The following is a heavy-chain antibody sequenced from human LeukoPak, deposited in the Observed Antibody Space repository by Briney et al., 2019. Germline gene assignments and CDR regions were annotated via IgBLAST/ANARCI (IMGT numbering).Heavy chain of an antibody. CDR1: GYTLTELS. V-gene: IGHV1-24*01. Sequence: ASVKVSCKVSGYTLTELSMHWVRQAPGKGLEWMGGFDPEDGETIYAQKFQGRVTMTEDTSTDTAYMELSSLRSEDTAVYYCATYPGPGYSSSWSTVYWGQGPLVTVPS. CDR3: ATYPGPGYSSSWSTVY. D-gene: IGHD6-13*01. J-gene: IGHJ4*02. CDR2: FDPEDGET.